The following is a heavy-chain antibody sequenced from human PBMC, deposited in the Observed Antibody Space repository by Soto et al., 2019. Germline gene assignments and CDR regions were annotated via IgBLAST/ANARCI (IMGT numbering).Heavy chain of an antibody. V-gene: IGHV1-24*01. Sequence: ASVKVSCKVSGYTLTELSMHWVRQAPGKGLEWMGGFDPEDGETIYAQKFQGRVTMTEDTSTDTAYMELSSLRSEDTAVYYCARVGGIVPAASGRGASYYYYGMDVWGQGTTVTVSS. J-gene: IGHJ6*02. CDR2: FDPEDGET. D-gene: IGHD2-2*01. CDR1: GYTLTELS. CDR3: ARVGGIVPAASGRGASYYYYGMDV.